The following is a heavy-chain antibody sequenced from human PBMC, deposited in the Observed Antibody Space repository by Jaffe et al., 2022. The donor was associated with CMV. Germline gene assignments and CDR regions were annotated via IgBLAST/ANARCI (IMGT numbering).Heavy chain of an antibody. D-gene: IGHD1-26*01. Sequence: EVQLVQSGGGLVHPGGSLRLSCAASGFTFSNYAMTWVRQAPGKGLEWVSSISGGGADRSYADSVKGQFAISRDNSNNTLHLHMINLRVEDTAVYYCVKDRVGGQVFDVWGQGTLVTVSS. J-gene: IGHJ3*01. CDR3: VKDRVGGQVFDV. CDR2: ISGGGADR. V-gene: IGHV3-23*04. CDR1: GFTFSNYA.